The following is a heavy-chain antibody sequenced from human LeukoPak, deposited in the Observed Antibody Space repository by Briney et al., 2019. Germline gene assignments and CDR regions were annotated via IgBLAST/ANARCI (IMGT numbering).Heavy chain of an antibody. CDR1: GESFSGYY. CDR2: INHSGST. Sequence: SETLSLTCAVCGESFSGYYWSWIRQPPGKGLEWIGEINHSGSTNYNPSLKSRVTISVDTSKNQFSLKLSSVTAADTAVYYCARGFVAVAGLNWFDPWGQGTLVTVSS. J-gene: IGHJ5*02. V-gene: IGHV4-34*01. CDR3: ARGFVAVAGLNWFDP. D-gene: IGHD6-19*01.